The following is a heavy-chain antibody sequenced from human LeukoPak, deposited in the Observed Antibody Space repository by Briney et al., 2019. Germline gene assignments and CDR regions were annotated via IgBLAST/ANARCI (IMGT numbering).Heavy chain of an antibody. D-gene: IGHD4-17*01. J-gene: IGHJ6*04. V-gene: IGHV1-69*01. CDR2: IIPIFGTA. CDR3: ASAYGDYTSDIYYYGMDV. Sequence: GSSVKVSCKASGGTFSSYAISWVRQAPGQGLEWMGGIIPIFGTANYAQKFQGRVTITADESTSTAYMELSSLRSEDTAVYYCASAYGDYTSDIYYYGMDVWGKGTTVTVCS. CDR1: GGTFSSYA.